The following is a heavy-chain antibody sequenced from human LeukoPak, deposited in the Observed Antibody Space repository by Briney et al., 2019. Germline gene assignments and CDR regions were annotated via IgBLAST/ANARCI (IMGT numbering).Heavy chain of an antibody. D-gene: IGHD3-16*02. CDR3: ARDTGLSGFDP. J-gene: IGHJ5*02. CDR1: GFTFSSYA. Sequence: PGGSLRLSCAASGFTFSSYAMHWVRQAPGKGLEYVSAISSNGGSTYYANSVKGRFTISRDNPKNTLYLQMGSLRAEDMAVYYCARDTGLSGFDPWGQGTLVTVSS. V-gene: IGHV3-64*01. CDR2: ISSNGGST.